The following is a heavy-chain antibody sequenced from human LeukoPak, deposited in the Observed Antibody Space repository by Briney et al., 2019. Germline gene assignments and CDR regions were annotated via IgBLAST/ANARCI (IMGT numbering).Heavy chain of an antibody. D-gene: IGHD6-19*01. CDR3: ARFSSGWYVDC. CDR2: ISSSSSTI. V-gene: IGHV3-48*01. Sequence: GGSLRLSCAASGFTFSSYAMSWVRRAPGKGLEWVSYISSSSSTIYYADSVKGRFTISRDNPKNSLYLQMNSLRAEDTAVYYCARFSSGWYVDCWGQGTLVTVSS. CDR1: GFTFSSYA. J-gene: IGHJ4*02.